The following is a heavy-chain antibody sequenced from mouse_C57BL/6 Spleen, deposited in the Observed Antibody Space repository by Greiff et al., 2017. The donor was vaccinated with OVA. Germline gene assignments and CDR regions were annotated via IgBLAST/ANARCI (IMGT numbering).Heavy chain of an antibody. CDR3: ARSNYYGSWYYFDY. Sequence: QVQLQQPGAELVMPGASVKLSCKASGYTFTSYWMHWVKQRPGQGLEWIGEIDPSDSYTNYNQKFKGKSTLTVDKSSSTAYMQLSSLTSEDSAVYYCARSNYYGSWYYFDYWGQGTTLTVSS. D-gene: IGHD1-1*01. J-gene: IGHJ2*01. CDR2: IDPSDSYT. CDR1: GYTFTSYW. V-gene: IGHV1-69*01.